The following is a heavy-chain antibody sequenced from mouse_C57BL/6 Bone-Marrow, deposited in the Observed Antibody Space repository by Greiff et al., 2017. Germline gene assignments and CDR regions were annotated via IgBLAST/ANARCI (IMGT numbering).Heavy chain of an antibody. V-gene: IGHV1-61*01. CDR3: AREGYYYGSPYYYAMDY. J-gene: IGHJ4*01. Sequence: VQLQQPGAELVRPGSSVKLSCKASGYTFTSYWMDWVKQRPGQGLEWIGNIYPSDSETHYNQKFKDKATLTVDKSSSTAYIQLSSLTSEDSAVXYCAREGYYYGSPYYYAMDYWGQGTSVTVSS. CDR1: GYTFTSYW. CDR2: IYPSDSET. D-gene: IGHD1-1*01.